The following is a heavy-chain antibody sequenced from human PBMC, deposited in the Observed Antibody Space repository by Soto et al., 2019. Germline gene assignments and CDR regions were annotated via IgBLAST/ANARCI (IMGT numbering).Heavy chain of an antibody. CDR3: ARDLYYSSGRYFDHDAFDI. V-gene: IGHV1-18*01. CDR1: GYNFTSYG. D-gene: IGHD6-19*01. J-gene: IGHJ3*02. CDR2: ISPHNDRT. Sequence: QVQLVQSGADVKKPEASVKVSCKASGYNFTSYGISWVRQAPGQGLEWMGWISPHNDRTKYARRFQDRVTMTTETPTSTVYMELGSLRSDDTAVYYCARDLYYSSGRYFDHDAFDIWDQGTVVTVSS.